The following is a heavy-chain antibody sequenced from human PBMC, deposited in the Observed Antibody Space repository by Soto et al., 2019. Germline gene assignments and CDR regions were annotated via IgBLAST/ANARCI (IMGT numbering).Heavy chain of an antibody. Sequence: SETLSLTCTVSGGSITNSNWWSWVRLPPAKGLEWIGDIYHAGSTKYNPSLGRRVTISVDTSNNQFALTLTSVTAADTAVYFCARGPPIVGNTTPLDSWGQGTLVTVSS. J-gene: IGHJ4*02. V-gene: IGHV4-4*02. CDR3: ARGPPIVGNTTPLDS. CDR2: IYHAGST. D-gene: IGHD1-26*01. CDR1: GGSITNSNW.